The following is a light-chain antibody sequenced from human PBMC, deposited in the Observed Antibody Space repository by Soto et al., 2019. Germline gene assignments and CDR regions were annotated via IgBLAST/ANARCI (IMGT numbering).Light chain of an antibody. CDR1: QSVGNN. V-gene: IGKV3-15*01. CDR3: QHYNYWPPKT. J-gene: IGKJ1*01. CDR2: GAY. Sequence: EIVMTQSPATLSVSPGERTTLSCRASQSVGNNLAWYQQKPGQAPRLLIYGAYTRATGIPARFSGSGSGTDFTLAISSLQSEDVAVYYCQHYNYWPPKTFGQGTKVEMK.